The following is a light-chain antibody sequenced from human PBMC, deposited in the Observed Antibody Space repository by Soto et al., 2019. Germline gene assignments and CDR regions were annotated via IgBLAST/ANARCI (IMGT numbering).Light chain of an antibody. CDR1: SSNIGSNT. CDR2: SDN. CDR3: AAWDDSLNGHV. V-gene: IGLV1-44*01. Sequence: QSVLTQRPSASGTPGQRVTISCSGSSSNIGSNTVNWFQQLPGTAPKLLIYSDNQRPSGVPDRFSGSKSGNSASLAISGLQSEDEADYYCAAWDDSLNGHVFGTGTKLTVL. J-gene: IGLJ1*01.